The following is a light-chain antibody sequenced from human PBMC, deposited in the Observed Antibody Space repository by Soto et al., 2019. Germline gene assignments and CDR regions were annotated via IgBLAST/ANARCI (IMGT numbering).Light chain of an antibody. CDR2: DNT. J-gene: IGLJ2*01. CDR3: QSFDKYLSAVV. Sequence: QSVLTQPPSVSGAPGERVTISCTGSSSDIGAGYRVRWYQQVPGTAPKLLIYDNTNRPSGVSVRFSGSKSGTSASLAISGLQAEDEADYYCQSFDKYLSAVVFGGGTKVTVX. V-gene: IGLV1-40*01. CDR1: SSDIGAGYR.